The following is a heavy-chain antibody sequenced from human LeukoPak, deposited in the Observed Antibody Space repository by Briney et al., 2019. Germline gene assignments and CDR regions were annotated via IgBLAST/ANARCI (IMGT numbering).Heavy chain of an antibody. Sequence: SETLSLTCTVSGGSISSGGYYWSWIRQHPGKGLEWIGYIYYSGSTYYNPSLKSRVTISVDTSKNQFSLKLSSVTAADTAVYYCARLDHDGYYFDYWGQGTLVTVSS. CDR1: GGSISSGGYY. CDR3: ARLDHDGYYFDY. CDR2: IYYSGST. J-gene: IGHJ4*02. V-gene: IGHV4-31*03. D-gene: IGHD1-1*01.